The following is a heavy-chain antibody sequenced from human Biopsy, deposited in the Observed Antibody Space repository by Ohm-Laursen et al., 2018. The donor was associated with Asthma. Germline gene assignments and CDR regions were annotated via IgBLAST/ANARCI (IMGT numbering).Heavy chain of an antibody. CDR3: ARCQVGYSSGWSLLLKKIYYSGMDV. V-gene: IGHV1-69*01. Sequence: SSVKVSCQAPGGTFSNFAISWVRQAPGQGLEWLGGIMTVFGTTNYAQKFQGRVTITADESTSAAYMEVNSLRFEDKAIYYCARCQVGYSSGWSLLLKKIYYSGMDVWGQGTAVTVSS. D-gene: IGHD6-19*01. CDR2: IMTVFGTT. CDR1: GGTFSNFA. J-gene: IGHJ6*02.